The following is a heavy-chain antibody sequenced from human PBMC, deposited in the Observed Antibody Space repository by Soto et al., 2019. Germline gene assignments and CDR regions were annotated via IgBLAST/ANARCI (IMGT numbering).Heavy chain of an antibody. D-gene: IGHD1-26*01. J-gene: IGHJ4*02. CDR2: MNPNSGNT. V-gene: IGHV1-8*01. Sequence: QVQLVQSGAEVKKPGASVKVSCKASGYTFNSYDINWVRQATGQGLEWMGWMNPNSGNTGYAQKFQGRVTMTRNTAISTAYMELSSLRSEDTAVYYCARRLYRVGGSPLGYWGQGTLVTVSS. CDR3: ARRLYRVGGSPLGY. CDR1: GYTFNSYD.